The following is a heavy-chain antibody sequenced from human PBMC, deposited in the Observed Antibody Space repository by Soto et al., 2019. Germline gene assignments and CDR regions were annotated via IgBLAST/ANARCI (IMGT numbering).Heavy chain of an antibody. D-gene: IGHD2-21*02. V-gene: IGHV3-21*01. Sequence: PGGSLRLSCAASGFTFSSYSMNWVRQAPGKGLEWVSSISSSSSYIYYADSVKGRFTISRDNAKNSLYLQMNSLRAEDTAVYYCARGVVVTAYDAFDIWGQGTMVTVSS. CDR1: GFTFSSYS. J-gene: IGHJ3*02. CDR3: ARGVVVTAYDAFDI. CDR2: ISSSSSYI.